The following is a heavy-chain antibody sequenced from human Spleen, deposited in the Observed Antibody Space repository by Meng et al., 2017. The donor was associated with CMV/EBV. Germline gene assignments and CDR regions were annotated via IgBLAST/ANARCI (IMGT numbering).Heavy chain of an antibody. J-gene: IGHJ6*02. D-gene: IGHD2-15*01. Sequence: ASVKVSCKASGFTFTRYGISWVRQAPGQGLERMGWKNPNSGNTGYAKKFQGRVTISRNTSINPAYMGLSSLRSEDTAVYYCARVKRYCSGGSCSSTGYYGTDVWGQGTTVTVSS. CDR1: GFTFTRYG. CDR3: ARVKRYCSGGSCSSTGYYGTDV. CDR2: KNPNSGNT. V-gene: IGHV1-8*03.